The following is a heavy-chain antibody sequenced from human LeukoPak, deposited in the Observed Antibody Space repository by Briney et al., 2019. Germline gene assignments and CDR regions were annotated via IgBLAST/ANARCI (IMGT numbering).Heavy chain of an antibody. CDR2: IYYSGST. D-gene: IGHD3-22*01. V-gene: IGHV4-59*11. CDR1: GGSISSHY. Sequence: SETLSLTCTVSGGSISSHYWSWIRRPPGKGLEWIGYIYYSGSTNYNPSLKSRVTISVDTSKNQFSLKLSSVTAADTAVYYCARDSYDSSGYPAAGYYFDYWGQGTLVTVSS. J-gene: IGHJ4*02. CDR3: ARDSYDSSGYPAAGYYFDY.